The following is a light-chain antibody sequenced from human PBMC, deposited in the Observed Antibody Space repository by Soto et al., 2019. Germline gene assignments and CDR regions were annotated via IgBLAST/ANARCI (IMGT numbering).Light chain of an antibody. Sequence: EIVMTQSPANLSVSPGERATLSCRASDVVGSNLAWYQQKPGQAPRLLIYGASTRATGIPGRFSGSGFGTEFTLTISGLQPEDFAVYYCQQYNDWPPITFGQGTRLEIK. CDR3: QQYNDWPPIT. J-gene: IGKJ5*01. CDR1: DVVGSN. CDR2: GAS. V-gene: IGKV3-15*01.